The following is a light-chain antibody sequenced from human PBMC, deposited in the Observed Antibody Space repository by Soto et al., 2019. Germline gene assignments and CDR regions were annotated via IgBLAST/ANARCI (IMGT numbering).Light chain of an antibody. CDR1: QRVNSN. CDR2: VAS. J-gene: IGKJ4*01. Sequence: EIVMTQSPATLSVSPGERVTLSCRPSQRVNSNLAWYQQKPGQTPKLLIYVASTRATGIPARFSGSGSGTEFTLTISSLQSEDFAIYYCQQYNAWPLTFGGGTKVEFK. V-gene: IGKV3-15*01. CDR3: QQYNAWPLT.